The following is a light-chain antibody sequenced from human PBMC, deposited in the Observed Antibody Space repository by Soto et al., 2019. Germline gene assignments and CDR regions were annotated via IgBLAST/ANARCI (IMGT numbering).Light chain of an antibody. V-gene: IGKV3-11*01. CDR3: QQRGNFWT. CDR1: ESTTSP. Sequence: EVVLTQSPATLSLFPGERATLSCRASESTTSPLAWYQQKPGQAPRVLIYDTSTRATGIPARLSGSGSGTDFNFTISSLEPEDFAFYYCQQRGNFWTFGQGTKVDIK. CDR2: DTS. J-gene: IGKJ1*01.